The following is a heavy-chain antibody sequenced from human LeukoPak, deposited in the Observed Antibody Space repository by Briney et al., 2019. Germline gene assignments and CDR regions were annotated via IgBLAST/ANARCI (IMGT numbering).Heavy chain of an antibody. CDR1: GYSISSGYY. Sequence: SETLSLTCTVSGYSISSGYYWGWIRQPPGKGLEWIGSIYHSGRTFYNPSLKSRVTISVDTSKNQSSLKLSSVTAADTAVYYCARTTEGGYSYGYFYYYYMDVWGKGTTVTISS. CDR3: ARTTEGGYSYGYFYYYYMDV. CDR2: IYHSGRT. J-gene: IGHJ6*03. V-gene: IGHV4-38-2*02. D-gene: IGHD5-18*01.